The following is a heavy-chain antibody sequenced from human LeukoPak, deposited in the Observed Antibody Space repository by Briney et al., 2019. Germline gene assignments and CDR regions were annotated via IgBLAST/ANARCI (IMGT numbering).Heavy chain of an antibody. V-gene: IGHV3-23*01. J-gene: IGHJ3*02. CDR1: GFSFSNYA. D-gene: IGHD7-27*01. CDR3: AKDRSGVPDAFDI. CDR2: VSGSVGST. Sequence: GRSLRLSCAVSGFSFSNYAMSWVRQAAGKGMEWDSAVSGSVGSTYYADSVKGRLTISRDTSKNTPYLQMNSLRAEDTAVYYFAKDRSGVPDAFDIWGQGTMVTVSS.